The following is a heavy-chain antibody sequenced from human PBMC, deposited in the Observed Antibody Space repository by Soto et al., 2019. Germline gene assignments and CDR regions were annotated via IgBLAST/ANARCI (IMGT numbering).Heavy chain of an antibody. CDR3: ARRAVIYSSALRRTYYYGMDC. D-gene: IGHD6-6*01. CDR1: GGTFSSYA. J-gene: IGHJ6*02. CDR2: IIPIFGTA. V-gene: IGHV1-69*01. Sequence: SVQVSCKASGGTFSSYAISWVRQAPGQGLEWMGGIIPIFGTANYAQKFQGRVTITADESTSTAYMELSSLRSEDTAVYYCARRAVIYSSALRRTYYYGMDCWGQGTTVTVAS.